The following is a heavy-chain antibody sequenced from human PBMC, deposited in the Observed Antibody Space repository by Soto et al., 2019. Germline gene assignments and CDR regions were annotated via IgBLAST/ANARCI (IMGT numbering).Heavy chain of an antibody. Sequence: PGEPFNSSFKGSGYSFTSYWIGWVRQMPGKVLELMGIIYPGDSDTRYSPSFQGQVTISADKYISTAYLQWSSLRASDTAMYYCTRHRGAHYLSSGYHYALEYWGEGTPVNVSS. CDR2: IYPGDSDT. CDR3: TRHRGAHYLSSGYHYALEY. J-gene: IGHJ4*02. V-gene: IGHV5-51*01. CDR1: GYSFTSYW. D-gene: IGHD3-22*01.